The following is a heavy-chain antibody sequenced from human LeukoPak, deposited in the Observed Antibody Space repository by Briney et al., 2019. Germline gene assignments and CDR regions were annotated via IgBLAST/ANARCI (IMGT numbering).Heavy chain of an antibody. Sequence: GGSLRLSCAASGFTFSSYAMSWVRQAPGKGLEWVSVIYSGGTTHYADSVKGRFTISRDNSKNTLYLQMNSLRAEDTAVYYCAKAAAVISYYYYMDVWGKGTTVTVSS. J-gene: IGHJ6*03. CDR3: AKAAAVISYYYYMDV. D-gene: IGHD6-13*01. V-gene: IGHV3-23*03. CDR2: IYSGGTT. CDR1: GFTFSSYA.